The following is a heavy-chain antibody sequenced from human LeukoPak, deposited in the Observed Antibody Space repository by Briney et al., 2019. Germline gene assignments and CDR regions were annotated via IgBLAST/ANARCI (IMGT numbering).Heavy chain of an antibody. CDR1: GFTFSSYA. CDR3: AKDGKVVPAAIPLDAFDI. V-gene: IGHV3-23*01. CDR2: ISGSGGST. D-gene: IGHD2-2*02. J-gene: IGHJ3*02. Sequence: GGSLRLSCAASGFTFSSYAMSWVRQAPGKGLEWVSAISGSGGSTYYADSVKGRFTISRDNSKNTLYLQMNSLRAEDTAAYYCAKDGKVVPAAIPLDAFDIWGQGTMVTVSS.